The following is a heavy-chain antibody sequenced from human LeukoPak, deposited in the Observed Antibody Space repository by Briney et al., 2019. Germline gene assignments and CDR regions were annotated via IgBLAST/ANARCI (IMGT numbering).Heavy chain of an antibody. J-gene: IGHJ4*02. D-gene: IGHD3-3*01. CDR3: ASRLRFLEWQKSPFDY. Sequence: GASVKVSCKASGGTFSSYAISWVRQAPGQGLEWMGGIIPIFGTANYAQKFQGRVTITTDESTSTAYMELSSLRSEDTAVYYCASRLRFLEWQKSPFDYWGQGTLVTVSS. CDR2: IIPIFGTA. CDR1: GGTFSSYA. V-gene: IGHV1-69*05.